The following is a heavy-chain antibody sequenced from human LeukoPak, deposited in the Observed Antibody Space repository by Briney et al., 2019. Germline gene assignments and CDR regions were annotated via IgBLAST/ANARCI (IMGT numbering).Heavy chain of an antibody. Sequence: GGSLRLSCAASGFTVSSIHMVWVRQAPGKGLEWVSVTYTGGNSYYADSVKGRFIISRDISKNTLYLQMSSLRAEDSALYYCARGGRGSAAVVAPRSFDIWGQGTMVTVSS. D-gene: IGHD3-22*01. V-gene: IGHV3-53*01. J-gene: IGHJ3*02. CDR3: ARGGRGSAAVVAPRSFDI. CDR1: GFTVSSIH. CDR2: TYTGGNS.